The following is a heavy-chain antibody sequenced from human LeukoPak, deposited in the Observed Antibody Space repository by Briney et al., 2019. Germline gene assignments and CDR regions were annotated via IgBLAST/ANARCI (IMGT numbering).Heavy chain of an antibody. J-gene: IGHJ6*02. Sequence: SETLSLTCTVSGGSISSYYWSWIRQPPGKGLEWIGYIYYSGSTNYNPSLKSRVTISVDTSKNQFSLKLSSVTAADTAVYYCARETVTTSRYYYYGMDVWGQGTTVTVSS. V-gene: IGHV4-59*12. CDR1: GGSISSYY. CDR3: ARETVTTSRYYYYGMDV. CDR2: IYYSGST. D-gene: IGHD4-17*01.